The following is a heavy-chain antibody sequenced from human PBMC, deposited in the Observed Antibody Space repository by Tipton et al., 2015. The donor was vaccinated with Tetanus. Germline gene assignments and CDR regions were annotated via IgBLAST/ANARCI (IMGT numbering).Heavy chain of an antibody. CDR3: ASRPYRYYYYGMDV. J-gene: IGHJ6*02. CDR2: INHSGST. CDR1: GGSFSGYY. D-gene: IGHD2-2*02. V-gene: IGHV4-34*01. Sequence: TLSLTCAVYGGSFSGYYWSWIRQPPGKGLEWIGEINHSGSTNYNPSLKSRVTISVDTSKNQFSLKLSSVTAADTAVYYCASRPYRYYYYGMDVWGQGTTVTVSS.